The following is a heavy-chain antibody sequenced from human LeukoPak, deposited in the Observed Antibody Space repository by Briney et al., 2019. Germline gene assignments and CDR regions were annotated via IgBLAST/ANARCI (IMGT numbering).Heavy chain of an antibody. V-gene: IGHV3-64*01. D-gene: IGHD3-9*01. Sequence: PGGSLRLSCAASGFTFSSYDMYWVRQAPGKGLEYVSGISSNGGSTYYANSVKGRFTISRDNSKNTLYLQMNSLRADDTAVYYCAKDLSYYDILTGPLGFDYWGQGTLVTVSS. CDR2: ISSNGGST. CDR1: GFTFSSYD. J-gene: IGHJ4*02. CDR3: AKDLSYYDILTGPLGFDY.